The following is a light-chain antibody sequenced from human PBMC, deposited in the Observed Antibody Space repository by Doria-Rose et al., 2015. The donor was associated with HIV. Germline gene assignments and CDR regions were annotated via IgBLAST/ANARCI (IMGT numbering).Light chain of an antibody. J-gene: IGKJ5*01. CDR3: QQYGTSRGT. Sequence: EIVLTQSPGTLSLSPGERATLSCRASQCVKSSYLAWYRQKPGQAPRLFIYDASTRATGIPDRFSGSGSGTDFTLTISRLEPEDVAVYYCQQYGTSRGTFGQGTRLEIK. CDR2: DAS. V-gene: IGKV3-20*01. CDR1: QCVKSSY.